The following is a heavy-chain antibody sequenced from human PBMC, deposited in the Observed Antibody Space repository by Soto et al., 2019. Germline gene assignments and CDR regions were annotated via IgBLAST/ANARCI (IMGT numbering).Heavy chain of an antibody. CDR1: GYTFTSNG. D-gene: IGHD6-19*01. Sequence: ASVKVSCKASGYTFTSNGISWVRQAPGQGLEWMGWISAYSGNTNYAQKLQGRVTMTTDTSTSTAYMELRSLRSDDTAVYYCARDFRSSGWYDYWGQGTLVTVSS. J-gene: IGHJ4*02. V-gene: IGHV1-18*01. CDR2: ISAYSGNT. CDR3: ARDFRSSGWYDY.